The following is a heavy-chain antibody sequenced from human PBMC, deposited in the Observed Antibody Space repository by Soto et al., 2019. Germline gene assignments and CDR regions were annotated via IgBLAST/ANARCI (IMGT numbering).Heavy chain of an antibody. CDR2: IYYTGST. V-gene: IGHV4-39*01. D-gene: IGHD1-1*01. CDR1: GGSVGSDSYY. Sequence: QLQLQESGPGLVKPSETLSLTCTVSGGSVGSDSYYWGWIRQPPGKGLEWIGSIYYTGSTNYSPSLKSRVAISVDLSRNEFSLRLTSVTAADTALYYCARQTGPLRAWATVRQVRSFDYWGQGILVIVSS. CDR3: ARQTGPLRAWATVRQVRSFDY. J-gene: IGHJ4*02.